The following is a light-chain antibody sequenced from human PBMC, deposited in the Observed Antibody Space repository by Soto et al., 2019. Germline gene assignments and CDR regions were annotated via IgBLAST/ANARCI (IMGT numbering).Light chain of an antibody. CDR3: QQLNSYLFT. CDR2: AAS. CDR1: QGISSY. Sequence: DIQLTQSPSFLSASVGDRVTITCLASQGISSYLAWYQQKPGKAPKLLIYAASTLQSGVPSRFSGSGSGTEFTLTISSLQPEDFATYYCQQLNSYLFTFGPGTKVDIK. V-gene: IGKV1-9*01. J-gene: IGKJ3*01.